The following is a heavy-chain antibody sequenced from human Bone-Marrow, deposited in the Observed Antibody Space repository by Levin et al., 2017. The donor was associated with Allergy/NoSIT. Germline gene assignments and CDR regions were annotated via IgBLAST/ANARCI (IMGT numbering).Heavy chain of an antibody. CDR2: IKSKVDGETT. V-gene: IGHV3-15*01. CDR1: GFTFSSAW. J-gene: IGHJ4*02. CDR3: ITDIPGGSYPYDY. Sequence: GESLKISCAASGFTFSSAWMSWVRQAPGKGLEWVGLIKSKVDGETTHYAAPVKGRFTMSRDDSTNTLYLQMNSLKTEDTAIYYCITDIPGGSYPYDYWGQGTLVTVSS. D-gene: IGHD1-26*01.